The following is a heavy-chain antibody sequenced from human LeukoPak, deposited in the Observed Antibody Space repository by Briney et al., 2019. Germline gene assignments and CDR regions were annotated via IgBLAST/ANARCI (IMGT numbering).Heavy chain of an antibody. V-gene: IGHV4-61*08. J-gene: IGHJ4*02. D-gene: IGHD3-10*01. CDR1: GGSISSGGYY. CDR2: IYHSGST. Sequence: PSETLSLTCTVSGGSISSGGYYWSWIRQPPGKGLEWIGYIYHSGSTYYNPSLKSRVTISVDTSKNQFSLKLSSVTAADTAVYYCARHPYHYGSGEVSYYFDYWGQGTLVTVSS. CDR3: ARHPYHYGSGEVSYYFDY.